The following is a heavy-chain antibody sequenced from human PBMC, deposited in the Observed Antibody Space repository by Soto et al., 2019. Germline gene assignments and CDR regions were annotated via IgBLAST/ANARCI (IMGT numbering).Heavy chain of an antibody. CDR1: GFSFSTFS. D-gene: IGHD3-3*01. J-gene: IGHJ6*02. CDR3: ARHDRRDYYYYGLGV. V-gene: IGHV3-21*01. CDR2: ISSSSGYI. Sequence: GGSLRLSCEASGFSFSTFSMNWVRQAPGKGLEYVSVISSSSGYIYYADSVKGRFTVSRDNARNTLFLQMSGLREEDTAVYYCARHDRRDYYYYGLGVWGQGTTVTVSS.